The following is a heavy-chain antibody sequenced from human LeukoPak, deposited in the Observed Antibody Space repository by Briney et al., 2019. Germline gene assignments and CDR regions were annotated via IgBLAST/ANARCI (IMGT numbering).Heavy chain of an antibody. CDR2: IYYSGST. D-gene: IGHD6-13*01. Sequence: SETLSLTCTVSGDSINSTNYYRGWIRQPPGKGLEWIANIYYSGSTYYNPSLKSRVTISVDTSKNQFSQNLSSVTAADTAVYYCARLRGYTSSRTHNYYYYYYMDVWGKGTTVTVSS. J-gene: IGHJ6*03. CDR1: GDSINSTNYY. V-gene: IGHV4-39*01. CDR3: ARLRGYTSSRTHNYYYYYYMDV.